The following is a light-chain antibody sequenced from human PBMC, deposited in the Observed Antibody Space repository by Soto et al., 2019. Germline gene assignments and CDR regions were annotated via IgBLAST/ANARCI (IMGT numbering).Light chain of an antibody. CDR2: AAS. J-gene: IGKJ5*01. Sequence: EKVMTQSPGTLSVSPGERATLSCWASESVSSHLAWYQQKPGQAPRLLIYAASTRATGIPVRFSGSGSGTEFTLTINSLQSEDFAVYYCQQYDKWPITFGQGTQLEVK. V-gene: IGKV3-15*01. CDR1: ESVSSH. CDR3: QQYDKWPIT.